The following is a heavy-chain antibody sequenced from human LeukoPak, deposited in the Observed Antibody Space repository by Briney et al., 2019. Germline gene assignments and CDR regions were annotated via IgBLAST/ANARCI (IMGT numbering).Heavy chain of an antibody. Sequence: SETLSLTCTVSGGSISSYYWSWIRQPPGKGLEWIGYIQYSRSTNYKSSLKSRVTISVDTSKNQFSLKLSSVTAADTAVYYCARLGAYSMVRGVAPYYFDYWGQGTLVTVSS. V-gene: IGHV4-59*12. CDR3: ARLGAYSMVRGVAPYYFDY. CDR1: GGSISSYY. J-gene: IGHJ4*02. D-gene: IGHD3-10*01. CDR2: IQYSRST.